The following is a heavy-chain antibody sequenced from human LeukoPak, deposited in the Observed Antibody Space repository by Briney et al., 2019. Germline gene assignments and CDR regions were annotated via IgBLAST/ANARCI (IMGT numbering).Heavy chain of an antibody. CDR1: GASISSHY. V-gene: IGHV4-59*08. J-gene: IGHJ4*01. CDR3: ARLLYGGYTYDY. CDR2: IYDSGTT. Sequence: SETLSLTCTVSGASISSHYWSWLRQPPGKGLEWIGYIYDSGTTNYNPSLKSRVTISVDTSKKQLSLKLSSVTAADTAVYYCARLLYGGYTYDYWGQGILVTVSS. D-gene: IGHD5-12*01.